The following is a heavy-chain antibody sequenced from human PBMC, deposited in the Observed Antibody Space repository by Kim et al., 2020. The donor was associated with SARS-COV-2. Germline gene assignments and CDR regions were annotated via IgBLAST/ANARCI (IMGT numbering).Heavy chain of an antibody. Sequence: GGSLRLSCAASGFTFSSYAMHWVRQAPGKGLEWVAVISYDGSNKYYADSVKGRFTISRDNSKNTLYLQMNSLRAEDTAVYYCVTNDYDGYWGQGTLVTVS. CDR3: VTNDYDGY. CDR1: GFTFSSYA. J-gene: IGHJ4*02. CDR2: ISYDGSNK. V-gene: IGHV3-30*04.